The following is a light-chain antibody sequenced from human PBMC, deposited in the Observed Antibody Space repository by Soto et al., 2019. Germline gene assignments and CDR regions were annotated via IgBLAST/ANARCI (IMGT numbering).Light chain of an antibody. CDR2: GAS. J-gene: IGKJ1*01. CDR3: QQYDSFSGT. Sequence: DVQMTQSPSTLSASVGGRVTITCRASQSIIDWLAWYQQKPGKAPKLLIYGASSLEGGVPSRFSGSGSGTEFTLTITNLQPDDFATYYCQQYDSFSGTFGQGTKVDIK. CDR1: QSIIDW. V-gene: IGKV1-5*01.